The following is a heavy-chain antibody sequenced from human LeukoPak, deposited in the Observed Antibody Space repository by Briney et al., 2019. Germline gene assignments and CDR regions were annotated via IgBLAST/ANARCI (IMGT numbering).Heavy chain of an antibody. D-gene: IGHD3-3*01. CDR2: IYYTGGT. CDR3: AREEEDYDR. Sequence: PSETLSLTCSVFGDSITSSSYYWAWIRQSPEKGLEWIGSIYYTGGTYYSPSLKSRVTISVDKSKNQFSLKLSSVTAADTAVYYCAREEEDYDRWGQGTLVTVSS. J-gene: IGHJ4*02. V-gene: IGHV4-39*07. CDR1: GDSITSSSYY.